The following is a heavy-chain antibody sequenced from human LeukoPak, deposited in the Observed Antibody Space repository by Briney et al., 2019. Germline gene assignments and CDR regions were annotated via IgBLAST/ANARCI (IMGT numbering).Heavy chain of an antibody. J-gene: IGHJ3*02. Sequence: AETLSLTCSVSGGSISSYYWSWIRQPPGKGLEWIGYIYYSGSTNYNPSLKSRVTISVDTSKNQFSLKLSSVTAADTAVYYCARVYGDHDAFDIWGQGTIVPVSS. D-gene: IGHD4-17*01. V-gene: IGHV4-59*01. CDR2: IYYSGST. CDR1: GGSISSYY. CDR3: ARVYGDHDAFDI.